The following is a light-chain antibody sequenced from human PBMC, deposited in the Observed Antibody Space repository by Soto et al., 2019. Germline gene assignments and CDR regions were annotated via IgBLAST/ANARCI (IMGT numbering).Light chain of an antibody. J-gene: IGLJ2*01. Sequence: SYELTQPPSVSVDPGMTARITCGGNDIGSKSVHWYQQKPGQAPVLVIYYEIDRPSGIPERFSGSNSGNTATLTITRVDAGDEADYYCHVWDSDANHVVFGGGTKLTVL. CDR2: YEI. V-gene: IGLV3-21*01. CDR3: HVWDSDANHVV. CDR1: DIGSKS.